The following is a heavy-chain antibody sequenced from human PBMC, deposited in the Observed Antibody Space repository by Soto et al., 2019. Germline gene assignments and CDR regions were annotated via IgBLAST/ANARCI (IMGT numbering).Heavy chain of an antibody. Sequence: GGSLRLSCAASGFTFSSYAMSGFRQAPGKGLEWGSAISGSGGSTYYADSVKGRFTISRDNSKNTLYLQMNSLRAEDTAVYYCAKERGTLVGATGTIDYWGQGTLVTVSS. CDR1: GFTFSSYA. CDR3: AKERGTLVGATGTIDY. D-gene: IGHD1-26*01. V-gene: IGHV3-23*01. J-gene: IGHJ4*02. CDR2: ISGSGGST.